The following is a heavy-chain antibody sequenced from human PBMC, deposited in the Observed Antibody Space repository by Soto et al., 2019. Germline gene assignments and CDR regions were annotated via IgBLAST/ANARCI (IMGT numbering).Heavy chain of an antibody. J-gene: IGHJ4*02. D-gene: IGHD3-9*01. Sequence: PGGSLRLSCAASGVTFVASALQWVRQASGKGLEWLGRIGSKGETYATAYAASVKGRFTISRDDSKNTAYLQMNSLESEDTAVYYCSRDDSDWFFNWGRGTLVTVSS. V-gene: IGHV3-73*01. CDR3: SRDDSDWFFN. CDR1: GVTFVASA. CDR2: IGSKGETYAT.